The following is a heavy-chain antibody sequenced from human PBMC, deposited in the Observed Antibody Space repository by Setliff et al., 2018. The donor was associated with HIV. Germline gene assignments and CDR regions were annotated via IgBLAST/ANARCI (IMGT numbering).Heavy chain of an antibody. Sequence: SETLSLTCTVSGGSVSSGSYYWNWIRQPAGKGLEWIGRIYTSGSTNYNPSLKSRVTMSVDTSKNQFSLKLSSVTAADTAVYYCARDTTPGIGQAANWFDPWGQGTLVTVSS. J-gene: IGHJ5*02. CDR1: GGSVSSGSYY. V-gene: IGHV4-61*02. CDR3: ARDTTPGIGQAANWFDP. D-gene: IGHD1-1*01. CDR2: IYTSGST.